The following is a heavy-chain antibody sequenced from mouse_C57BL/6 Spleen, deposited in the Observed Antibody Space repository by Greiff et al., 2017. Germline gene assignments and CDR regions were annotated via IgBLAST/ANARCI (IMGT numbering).Heavy chain of an antibody. CDR2: IYPGDGDT. CDR3: ARGGYYYGSADYYAMDY. CDR1: CYAFSSSW. V-gene: IGHV1-82*01. Sequence: QVQLQQSGPELVKPGASVKISCKASCYAFSSSWMNWVKQRPGKGLEWIGRIYPGDGDTNYNGKFKGKATLTADKSSSTAYMQLSSLTSEGSAVYFCARGGYYYGSADYYAMDYWGQGAPVTVST. J-gene: IGHJ4*01. D-gene: IGHD1-1*01.